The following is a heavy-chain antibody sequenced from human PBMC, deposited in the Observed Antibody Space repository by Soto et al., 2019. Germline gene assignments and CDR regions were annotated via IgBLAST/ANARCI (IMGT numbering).Heavy chain of an antibody. Sequence: SGPTLVNPTQTLTLTCTFSGFSLSSTGMTVGWNRQPPGKALEWLALIYWHDDKRYNPSLKNRLTIAKDTSKNQVVLTLTNVGPVDTATYYCARSRFEILTGPFDSWGQGTLVTVSS. CDR2: IYWHDDK. V-gene: IGHV2-5*01. CDR1: GFSLSSTGMT. CDR3: ARSRFEILTGPFDS. J-gene: IGHJ5*01. D-gene: IGHD3-9*01.